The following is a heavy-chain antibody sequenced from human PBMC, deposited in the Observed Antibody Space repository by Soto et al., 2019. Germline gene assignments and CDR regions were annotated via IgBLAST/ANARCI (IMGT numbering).Heavy chain of an antibody. V-gene: IGHV4-34*01. CDR2: IKYSGST. D-gene: IGHD6-19*01. J-gene: IGHJ5*02. CDR1: GGSFSGYY. CDR3: ARKVGQWLGGYNWFDP. Sequence: QVQLQQWGAGLLKPSETLSLTCAVYGGSFSGYYWSWIRQPPGKGLEWIGEIKYSGSTNYNPSLKSRVTISVDTSKNQFSLKLSSVTAADTAGYYCARKVGQWLGGYNWFDPWGQGTLVTVSS.